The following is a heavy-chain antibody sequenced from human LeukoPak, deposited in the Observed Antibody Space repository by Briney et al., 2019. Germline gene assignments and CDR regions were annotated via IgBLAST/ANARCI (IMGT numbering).Heavy chain of an antibody. CDR3: AREGAYFDY. V-gene: IGHV4-59*01. CDR1: GGSISSYY. CDR2: IYYSGST. Sequence: SETLSLTCTVSGGSISSYYWSWIRPPPGKGLEWIGYIYYSGSTNYNPSLKSRVTISVDTSKNQFSLKLSSVTAADTAVYYCAREGAYFDYWGQGTLVTVSS. J-gene: IGHJ4*02.